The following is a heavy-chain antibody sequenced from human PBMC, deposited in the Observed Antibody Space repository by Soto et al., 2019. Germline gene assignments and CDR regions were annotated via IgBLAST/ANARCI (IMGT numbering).Heavy chain of an antibody. Sequence: QVQLQESGPGLVKPSETLSLTCTVSGGSVSSGSYYWSWIRQPPGKGLEWIGYIYYSGSTNYNPSLKSRVTISVDTSKNQFSLKLSSVTAAETAVYYCARDRPYYDFWSGYPHYYYGMDVWGQGTTVTVSS. CDR3: ARDRPYYDFWSGYPHYYYGMDV. D-gene: IGHD3-3*01. CDR2: IYYSGST. CDR1: GGSVSSGSYY. J-gene: IGHJ6*02. V-gene: IGHV4-61*01.